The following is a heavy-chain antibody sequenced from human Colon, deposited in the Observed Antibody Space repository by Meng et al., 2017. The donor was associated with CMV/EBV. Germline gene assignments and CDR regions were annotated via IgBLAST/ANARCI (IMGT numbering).Heavy chain of an antibody. V-gene: IGHV4-59*01. CDR1: GGSISSYY. CDR2: IYYSGST. Sequence: TLSLTCTVSGGSISSYYWSWIRQPPGKGLEWIGYIYYSGSTNCNPSLKSRVTISVDTSKNQFSLKLSSVTAADTAVYYCARGGWGDGYNFGLDYWGQGTLVTVSS. J-gene: IGHJ4*02. D-gene: IGHD5-24*01. CDR3: ARGGWGDGYNFGLDY.